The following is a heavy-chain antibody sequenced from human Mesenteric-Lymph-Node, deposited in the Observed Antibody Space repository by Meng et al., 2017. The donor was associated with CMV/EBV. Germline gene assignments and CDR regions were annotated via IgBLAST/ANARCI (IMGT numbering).Heavy chain of an antibody. CDR1: GFTFNYYA. V-gene: IGHV3-30*04. D-gene: IGHD5-24*01. Sequence: GESLKISCGASGFTFNYYAMHWVRQAPGKGLEWVAVISYDGSNKFYADSVEGRFTISRDNSKNTLYLYMNSLRLEDTAVFYSAREPHDGHYDSWGQGTPVTVSS. CDR3: AREPHDGHYDS. J-gene: IGHJ4*02. CDR2: ISYDGSNK.